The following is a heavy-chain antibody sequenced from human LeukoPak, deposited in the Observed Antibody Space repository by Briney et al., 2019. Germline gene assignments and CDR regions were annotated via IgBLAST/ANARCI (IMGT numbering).Heavy chain of an antibody. D-gene: IGHD6-6*01. CDR2: IIPIFGTA. Sequence: GASVKVSCKASGGTFSSYAISWVRQAPGQGLEWMGGIIPIFGTANYAQKFQGRVTITTDESTSTAYMELSSLRSEDTAVYYCASYWVGETKYSSSMYYFDYWGQGTLVTVSS. CDR1: GGTFSSYA. J-gene: IGHJ4*02. V-gene: IGHV1-69*05. CDR3: ASYWVGETKYSSSMYYFDY.